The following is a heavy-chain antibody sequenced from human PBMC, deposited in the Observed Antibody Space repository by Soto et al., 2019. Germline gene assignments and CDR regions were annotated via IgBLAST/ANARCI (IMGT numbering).Heavy chain of an antibody. D-gene: IGHD6-19*01. CDR3: AREGGSIGGWFGRKFDS. Sequence: GGSLRLSCAASGFTFSTHARSWVRQAQGKGLEWVSSISSGGTTTFYAASVEGRFTISRDKSKNTLYLQMNSLRADDTAVYYCAREGGSIGGWFGRKFDSWGQGTQVTVSS. CDR2: ISSGGTTT. V-gene: IGHV3-23*01. CDR1: GFTFSTHA. J-gene: IGHJ4*02.